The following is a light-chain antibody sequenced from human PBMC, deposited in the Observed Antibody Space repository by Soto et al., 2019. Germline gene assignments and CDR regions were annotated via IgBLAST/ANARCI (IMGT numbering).Light chain of an antibody. CDR2: AAS. CDR1: QSISSY. Sequence: DIQMTQSPSSLSASVGDRVTITCRASQSISSYLNWYQQKPGKAPKVLIYAASSLQSGVPSRFSGSGSGTDFTLTISSLQPEDFATYYCQQSYSTSQTFGQGTKVEIK. V-gene: IGKV1-39*01. J-gene: IGKJ1*01. CDR3: QQSYSTSQT.